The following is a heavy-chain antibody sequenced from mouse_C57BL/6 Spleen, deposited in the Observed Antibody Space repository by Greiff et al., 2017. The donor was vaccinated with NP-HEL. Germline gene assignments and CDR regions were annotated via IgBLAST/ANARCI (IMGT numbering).Heavy chain of an antibody. CDR1: GYTFTSYW. Sequence: QVQLKESGAELVRPGSSVKLSCKASGYTFTSYWMDWVKQRPGQGLEWIGNIYPSDSETHYNQKFKDKATLTVDKSSSTAYMQLSSLTSEDSAVYYCAREGNGGFAYWGQGTLVTVSA. CDR2: IYPSDSET. CDR3: AREGNGGFAY. J-gene: IGHJ3*01. D-gene: IGHD2-1*01. V-gene: IGHV1-61*01.